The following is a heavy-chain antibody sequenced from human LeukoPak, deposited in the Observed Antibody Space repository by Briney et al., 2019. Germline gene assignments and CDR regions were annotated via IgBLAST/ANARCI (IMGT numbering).Heavy chain of an antibody. CDR2: ISAYSGNT. Sequence: GASVKVSCKASGYTFTSYGISWVRQAPGQGLEWMGWISAYSGNTNYAQKLQGRVTMTTDTSTSTAYMELRSLRSDDTAVYYCARASPPLYCSSTSCYRYYFDYWGQGTLVTVSS. CDR1: GYTFTSYG. CDR3: ARASPPLYCSSTSCYRYYFDY. V-gene: IGHV1-18*01. D-gene: IGHD2-2*01. J-gene: IGHJ4*02.